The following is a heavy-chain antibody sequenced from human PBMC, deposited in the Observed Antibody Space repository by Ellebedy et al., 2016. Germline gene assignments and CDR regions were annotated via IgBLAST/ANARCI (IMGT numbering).Heavy chain of an antibody. CDR3: ARDGIRFLEWVYKYGLDV. J-gene: IGHJ6*02. CDR2: IIPILGIA. D-gene: IGHD3-3*01. V-gene: IGHV1-69*04. Sequence: ASVKVSCKASGGTFSSYAISWVRQAPGQGLEWMGRIIPILGIANYAQKFQGRVTITADKSTSTAYMELSSLTSEDTAVYYCARDGIRFLEWVYKYGLDVWGQGTTVTVSS. CDR1: GGTFSSYA.